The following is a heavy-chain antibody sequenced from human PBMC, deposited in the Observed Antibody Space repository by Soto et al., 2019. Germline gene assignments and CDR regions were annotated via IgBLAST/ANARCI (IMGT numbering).Heavy chain of an antibody. J-gene: IGHJ5*02. CDR1: GFTFSSYA. Sequence: EVQLLESGGGLVQPGGSLRLSCAASGFTFSSYAMSWVRQAPGKGLEWVSAISGSGGSTYYADSVKGRFTISRDNSKNPLYLQMNSLRAEDTAVYYCAKDLASIAAANTEHNWFDPWGQGTLVTVSS. CDR2: ISGSGGST. D-gene: IGHD6-13*01. V-gene: IGHV3-23*01. CDR3: AKDLASIAAANTEHNWFDP.